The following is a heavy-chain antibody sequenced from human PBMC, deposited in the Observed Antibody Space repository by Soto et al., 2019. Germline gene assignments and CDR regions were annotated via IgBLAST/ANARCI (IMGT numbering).Heavy chain of an antibody. CDR1: GGSISSGTYY. V-gene: IGHV4-31*03. J-gene: IGHJ6*02. CDR3: AREVYSDTSGYYYNFYGMDV. Sequence: PSETLSLTCTVSGGSISSGTYYWSWIRQHPGKGLEWIGYIYYSGSTYYNPSLKSRVTISVDTSKNQFSLRLSSVTAADTAVYYCAREVYSDTSGYYYNFYGMDVRAQRTTVTVSS. CDR2: IYYSGST. D-gene: IGHD3-22*01.